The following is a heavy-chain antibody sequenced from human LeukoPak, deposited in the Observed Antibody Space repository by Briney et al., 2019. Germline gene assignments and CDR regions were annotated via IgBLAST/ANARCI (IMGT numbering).Heavy chain of an antibody. CDR2: ISAYNGNT. J-gene: IGHJ4*02. D-gene: IGHD1-1*01. V-gene: IGHV1-18*04. CDR1: GYSFTSYW. CDR3: AKIRIWNDSGLYYFDY. Sequence: GESLKISCKGSGYSFTSYWIGWVRQATGQGLEWMGWISAYNGNTNYAQKLQGRVTMTTDTSTSTAYMELRSLRSDDTAVYYCAKIRIWNDSGLYYFDYWGQGTLVTVSS.